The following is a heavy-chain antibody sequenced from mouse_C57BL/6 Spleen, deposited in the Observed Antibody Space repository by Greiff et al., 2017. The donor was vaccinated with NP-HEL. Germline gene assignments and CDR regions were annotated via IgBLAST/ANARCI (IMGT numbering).Heavy chain of an antibody. Sequence: QVQLKQPGAELVKPGASVKLSCKASGYTFTSYWMHWVKQRPGQGLEWIGMIHPNSGSTNYNEKFKSKATLTVDKSSSTAYMQLSSLTSEDSAVYYCARRGYGNYDYAMDYWGQGTSVTVSS. D-gene: IGHD2-1*01. CDR2: IHPNSGST. CDR1: GYTFTSYW. J-gene: IGHJ4*01. CDR3: ARRGYGNYDYAMDY. V-gene: IGHV1-64*01.